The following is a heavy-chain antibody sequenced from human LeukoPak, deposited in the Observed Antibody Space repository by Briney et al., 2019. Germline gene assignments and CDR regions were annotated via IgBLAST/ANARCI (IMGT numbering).Heavy chain of an antibody. J-gene: IGHJ4*02. CDR2: ISSSSNII. D-gene: IGHD4-23*01. Sequence: GGSLRLSCAASGFALSTYSMNWVRQAPGKGLEWVSYISSSSNIIYYADSVKGRFTISRDNAKNSLYLQMNSLRAEDTAVYYCVRGGGNSGPFDYWGQGTLVTVSS. CDR1: GFALSTYS. V-gene: IGHV3-48*01. CDR3: VRGGGNSGPFDY.